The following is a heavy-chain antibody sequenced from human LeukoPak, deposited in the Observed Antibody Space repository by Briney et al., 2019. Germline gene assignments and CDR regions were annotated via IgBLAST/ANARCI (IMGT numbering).Heavy chain of an antibody. CDR3: ASRGSSSYYSIDH. D-gene: IGHD3-22*01. J-gene: IGHJ4*02. V-gene: IGHV1-69*04. CDR2: IIPMMGTA. Sequence: SAKVSCKASGTTFSSYALTWVRQAPGQGLEWLGRIIPMMGTASYSDKYKGRISISADKSTSTAHMELSNLRLEDTAVFYCASRGSSSYYSIDHWGQGTLITVSS. CDR1: GTTFSSYA.